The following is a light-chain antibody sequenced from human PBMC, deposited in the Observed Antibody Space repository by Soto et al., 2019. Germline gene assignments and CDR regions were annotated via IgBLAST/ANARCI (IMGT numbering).Light chain of an antibody. Sequence: IVMTQSPATLSVSQGERATVSCRASQSVSSNFAWYQQKPGQAPRLLIYDASTRATGIPARFSGSGSGTEFTLTISSLQSEDFAVYYCQQYKKWPRTFGHGTKADI. J-gene: IGKJ1*01. CDR1: QSVSSN. CDR3: QQYKKWPRT. V-gene: IGKV3-15*01. CDR2: DAS.